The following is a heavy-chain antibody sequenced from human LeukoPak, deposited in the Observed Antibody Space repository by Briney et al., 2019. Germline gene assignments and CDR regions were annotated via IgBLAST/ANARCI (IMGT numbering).Heavy chain of an antibody. CDR2: IYYSGST. D-gene: IGHD5-18*01. V-gene: IGHV4-30-4*01. J-gene: IGHJ5*02. Sequence: PSQTLSLTCTVSGGSISSGDHYWSWIRQPPGKGLEWIGYIYYSGSTYYNPSLKSRVTISVDTSKNQFSLKLSSVTAADTAVYYCARGGYSYGYDWFDPWGQGTLVTVSS. CDR3: ARGGYSYGYDWFDP. CDR1: GGSISSGDHY.